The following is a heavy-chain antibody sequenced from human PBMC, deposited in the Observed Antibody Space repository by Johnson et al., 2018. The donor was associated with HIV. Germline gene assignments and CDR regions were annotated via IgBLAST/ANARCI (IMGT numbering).Heavy chain of an antibody. Sequence: VQLVESGGGLVQPGGSLRLSCAASGFTVSSNYMSCVRQAPGKGLVWVSVIYSGGSPDYAESVQGRVTISRENSKNTLYLQMNSLRAEDTAVYYCARGPVMVRGVTDAFDIWGQGTMVTVSS. CDR1: GFTVSSNY. CDR3: ARGPVMVRGVTDAFDI. V-gene: IGHV3-66*01. CDR2: IYSGGSP. D-gene: IGHD3-10*01. J-gene: IGHJ3*02.